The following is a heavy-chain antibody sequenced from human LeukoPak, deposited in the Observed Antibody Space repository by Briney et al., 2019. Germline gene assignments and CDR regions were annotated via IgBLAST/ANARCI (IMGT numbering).Heavy chain of an antibody. J-gene: IGHJ5*02. V-gene: IGHV4-39*01. CDR2: IYYSGST. Sequence: SETLSLTCTVSADSISCSSYYWGWIRQRPGKGLEWNVTIYYSGSTYYHPSLKSRVTISVDTSKNQFSLKLSSVTAADTAVYYCARHSRHYYDSSGLNWFDHWGQGTLVTVSS. CDR1: ADSISCSSYY. D-gene: IGHD3-22*01. CDR3: ARHSRHYYDSSGLNWFDH.